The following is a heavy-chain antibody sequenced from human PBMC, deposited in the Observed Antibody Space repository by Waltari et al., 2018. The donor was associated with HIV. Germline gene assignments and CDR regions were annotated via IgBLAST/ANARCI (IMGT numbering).Heavy chain of an antibody. CDR1: GGTFSSYA. V-gene: IGHV1-69*06. Sequence: QVQLVQSGAEVKKPGSSVKVSCKASGGTFSSYAISWVRQAPGQGLEWMGGIIPIFGTANYAQKFQGRVTITADKSTSTAYMELSSLRSEDTAAYYCARDREPYGSGSLNWFDPWGQGTLVTVSS. J-gene: IGHJ5*02. D-gene: IGHD3-10*01. CDR2: IIPIFGTA. CDR3: ARDREPYGSGSLNWFDP.